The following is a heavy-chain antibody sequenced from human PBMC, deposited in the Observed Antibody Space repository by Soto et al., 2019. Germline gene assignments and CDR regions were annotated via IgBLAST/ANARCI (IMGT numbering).Heavy chain of an antibody. J-gene: IGHJ4*02. Sequence: GGSLRLSCAASRFTFSNAWMTWVRHTPGKGLEWVGRIKSKTEGGTTNYAAPVKGRFTISRDDSKNTLYLQMNSLRAEDTAVYYCVRFGGAAAGPGDYWGQGTLVTVSS. V-gene: IGHV3-15*01. CDR3: VRFGGAAAGPGDY. D-gene: IGHD6-13*01. CDR1: RFTFSNAW. CDR2: IKSKTEGGTT.